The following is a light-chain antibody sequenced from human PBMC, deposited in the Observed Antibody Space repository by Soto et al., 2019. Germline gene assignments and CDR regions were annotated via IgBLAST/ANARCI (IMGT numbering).Light chain of an antibody. V-gene: IGKV3-20*01. CDR3: QQYGSSPLFT. J-gene: IGKJ2*01. Sequence: EIVLTQSPGTLSLSPGERATLSCRASQSVSSSYLAWYHQKPGQAHRLLSYGASSRTTGIPDRFRGSGSGTGFTLTISRLEPEDFAVYYCQQYGSSPLFTFGQGTTLEIK. CDR1: QSVSSSY. CDR2: GAS.